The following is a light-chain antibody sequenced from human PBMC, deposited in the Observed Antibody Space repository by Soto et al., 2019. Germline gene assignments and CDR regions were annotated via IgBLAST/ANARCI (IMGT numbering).Light chain of an antibody. Sequence: DIQMTQSPSSLSASVGDRVTITCRASQSISSYLTWYQQKPGKAPKLLIYAASSLQSGFPSRFSGSGSGTAFTSPICKVLAVDFGPYYYKQSYLTFGPGTKVDIK. V-gene: IGKV1-39*01. CDR2: AAS. J-gene: IGKJ3*01. CDR3: KQSYLT. CDR1: QSISSY.